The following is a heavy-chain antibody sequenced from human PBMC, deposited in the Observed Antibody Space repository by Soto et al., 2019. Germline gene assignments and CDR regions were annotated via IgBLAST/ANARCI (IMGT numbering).Heavy chain of an antibody. J-gene: IGHJ6*02. CDR2: IYYSGST. V-gene: IGHV4-31*03. CDR3: ARYRPQYGMDV. CDR1: GGSISSGGYY. Sequence: PSETLSLTCTVSGGSISSGGYYWSWIRQHPGKGLEWIGYIYYSGSTYYNPSLKSRVTISVDTSKNQFSLKLSSVTAADTAVYYCARYRPQYGMDVWGQGKTVTVSS. D-gene: IGHD1-1*01.